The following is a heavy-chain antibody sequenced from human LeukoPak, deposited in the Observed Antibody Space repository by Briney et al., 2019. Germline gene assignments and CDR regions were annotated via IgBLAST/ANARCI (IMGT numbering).Heavy chain of an antibody. D-gene: IGHD5-24*01. CDR1: GFTISTYA. CDR3: AKEFIAGDGHVDCDS. Sequence: PGGSLRLSCAASGFTISTYAMTWVRQAPGKGLEWVSSITSSGATTYYADSVKGRFTISRDISKNTLYLQMNSLTAEDSAMYYCAKEFIAGDGHVDCDSWGQGTLVTVSS. CDR2: ITSSGATT. J-gene: IGHJ4*02. V-gene: IGHV3-23*01.